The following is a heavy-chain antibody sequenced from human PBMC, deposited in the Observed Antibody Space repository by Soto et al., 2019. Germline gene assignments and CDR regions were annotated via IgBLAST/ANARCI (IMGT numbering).Heavy chain of an antibody. CDR1: GYTFTSYY. V-gene: IGHV1-46*01. Sequence: QVQLVQSGAEVKKPGASVKVSCKASGYTFTSYYMHWVRQAPGQGLEWMGIINPSGGSTSYAQKFQGRVPMTRDTSTSTVYMELSSLRSEDTAVYYCARGGRRITMIVVVIGAFDIWGQGTMVTVSS. D-gene: IGHD3-22*01. J-gene: IGHJ3*02. CDR2: INPSGGST. CDR3: ARGGRRITMIVVVIGAFDI.